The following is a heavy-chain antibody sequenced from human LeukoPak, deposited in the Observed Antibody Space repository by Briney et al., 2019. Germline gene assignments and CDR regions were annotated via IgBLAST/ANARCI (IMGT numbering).Heavy chain of an antibody. V-gene: IGHV3-74*01. J-gene: IGHJ4*02. D-gene: IGHD5-18*01. CDR3: ARGPRYSFGSAFDY. CDR2: VNGDGTST. CDR1: VFTLSTYW. Sequence: PGGSLRLSRAASVFTLSTYWMHWVRQAPGKGLCCVSRVNGDGTSTTYADSVKGRFTISRDNAKNTLYLQMDSLRAEDTAVYYCARGPRYSFGSAFDYWGQGTLVTVSS.